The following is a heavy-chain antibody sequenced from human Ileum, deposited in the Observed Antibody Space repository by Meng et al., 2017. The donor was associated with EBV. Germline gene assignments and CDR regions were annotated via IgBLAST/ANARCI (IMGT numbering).Heavy chain of an antibody. D-gene: IGHD3-16*01. J-gene: IGHJ5*02. CDR1: GGSISRGGYH. CDR2: TFESGSP. V-gene: IGHV4-30-4*01. CDR3: ACYSRGGSGLGS. Sequence: QVQLHESGPGVGKHAQTLSLTCAVSGGSISRGGYHWRWIRQAPGKGLEWIGYTFESGSPYYNPSLKSRLTISVDTSKNQFSLKLSSVTAADTAVYYCACYSRGGSGLGSWGQGTLVTVSS.